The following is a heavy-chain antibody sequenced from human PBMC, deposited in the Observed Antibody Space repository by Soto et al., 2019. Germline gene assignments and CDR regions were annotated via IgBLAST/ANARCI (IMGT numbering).Heavy chain of an antibody. CDR3: AKYRDGYNSGRSDYFEY. J-gene: IGHJ4*02. D-gene: IGHD5-12*01. Sequence: PGGSMRLSCAASGLTFSSYAMSWFPKATEKGLVGVSAISGSGGITYYAGSVKGRFTIARDNSKNTLYLQMNSLRAEDSAVYFCAKYRDGYNSGRSDYFEYCGQGTLGTVSS. CDR2: ISGSGGIT. CDR1: GLTFSSYA. V-gene: IGHV3-23*01.